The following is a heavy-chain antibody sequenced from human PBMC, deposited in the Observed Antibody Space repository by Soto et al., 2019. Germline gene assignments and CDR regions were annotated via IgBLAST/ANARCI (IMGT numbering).Heavy chain of an antibody. CDR1: GFTFSSYW. J-gene: IGHJ4*02. CDR2: IKPDGSKT. D-gene: IGHD3-10*01. Sequence: PGGSLRLSCAASGFTFSSYWMSWVRQAPGKGLEWVANIKPDGSKTNYVDSVKGRFTISRDNAKSSLYLQVNSLRAEDSAVYYCARDPVRGDGYTLDSGGQGALVTVS. CDR3: ARDPVRGDGYTLDS. V-gene: IGHV3-7*01.